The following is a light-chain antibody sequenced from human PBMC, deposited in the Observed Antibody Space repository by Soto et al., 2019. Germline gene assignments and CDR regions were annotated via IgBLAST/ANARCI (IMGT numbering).Light chain of an antibody. V-gene: IGLV4-69*01. CDR2: LNSDGSH. CDR3: QTWGSGTVV. J-gene: IGLJ2*01. CDR1: SGHSSYA. Sequence: QPVLPQSPSASASLGASVKLTCTLSSGHSSYAIAWHQQQPEKGPRYLMKLNSDGSHSKGDGIPDRFSGSSSGAERYLTISGLQSEDEADYYCQTWGSGTVVFGGGTKLTVL.